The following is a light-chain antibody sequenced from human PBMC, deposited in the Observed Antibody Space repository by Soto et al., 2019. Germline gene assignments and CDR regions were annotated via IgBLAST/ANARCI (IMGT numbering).Light chain of an antibody. CDR3: QQYDNPNLTVT. V-gene: IGKV1-33*01. J-gene: IGKJ4*01. CDR1: QNINNY. CDR2: DAS. Sequence: DIQMTQSPSSLSASVGDIGTITCHASQNINNYLNLYQQKPGRAPKLLIYDASNLEAGVPSRFRGSGSGTDFTFTISRLQPEDIATYYCQQYDNPNLTVTFGGGTKVDI.